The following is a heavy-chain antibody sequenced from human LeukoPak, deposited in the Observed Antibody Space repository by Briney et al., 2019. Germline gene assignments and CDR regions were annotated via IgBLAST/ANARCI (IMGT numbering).Heavy chain of an antibody. Sequence: GASVKVSCKASGYSFTDYYMHWVRQAPGQGLEWMGWINPNSGGTNYAQKFQGRVTMTRDTSISTAYMELSRLRSDDTAVYYCARDARIGDYYDSSGYYPEVYWGQGTLVTVSS. CDR1: GYSFTDYY. D-gene: IGHD3-22*01. J-gene: IGHJ4*02. V-gene: IGHV1-2*02. CDR2: INPNSGGT. CDR3: ARDARIGDYYDSSGYYPEVY.